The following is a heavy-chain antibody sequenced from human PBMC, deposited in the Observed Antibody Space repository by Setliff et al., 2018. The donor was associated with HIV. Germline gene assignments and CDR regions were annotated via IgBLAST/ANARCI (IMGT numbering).Heavy chain of an antibody. CDR3: ARHRDPPGTSWIFYYYYMDL. Sequence: KASETLSLTCSVSGGSMRSNIYYWGWIRLSPTKGLEWIGSIHLSDTYYNPSLKSRVTISVDTSKNQFSLKLSSVTAADTGVYYCARHRDPPGTSWIFYYYYMDLWGGGTTVTVSS. CDR1: GGSMRSNIYY. V-gene: IGHV4-39*01. CDR2: IHLSDT. J-gene: IGHJ6*03. D-gene: IGHD2-2*01.